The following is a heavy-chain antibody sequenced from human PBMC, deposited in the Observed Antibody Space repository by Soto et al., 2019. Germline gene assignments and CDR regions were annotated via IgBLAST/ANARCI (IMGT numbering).Heavy chain of an antibody. CDR2: INPSGGST. CDR3: ARGLDQQWLVLHFQH. D-gene: IGHD6-19*01. J-gene: IGHJ1*01. Sequence: GASVKVSCKASGYTLTTFFMHWVRQAPGQGLEWMGVINPSGGSTSYAQKFQGRVTMTRDTSTSTVYMELSSLRSEDTAVYYCARGLDQQWLVLHFQHWGQGTLVTVS. V-gene: IGHV1-46*01. CDR1: GYTLTTFF.